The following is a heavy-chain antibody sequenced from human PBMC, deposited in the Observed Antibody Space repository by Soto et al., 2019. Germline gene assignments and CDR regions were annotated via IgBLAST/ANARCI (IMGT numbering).Heavy chain of an antibody. V-gene: IGHV4-61*01. CDR2: IYYTGST. J-gene: IGHJ4*02. Sequence: TLSLTCSVSGASLSGGSYSWTWIRQSPGKGLEWIGYIYYTGSTNLNPSLKSRVTISLDTSKNQFSLKLTSVTAADTAVYYCARGDYFRGYGYWGQGTLVTVSS. CDR1: GASLSGGSYS. CDR3: ARGDYFRGYGY. D-gene: IGHD4-17*01.